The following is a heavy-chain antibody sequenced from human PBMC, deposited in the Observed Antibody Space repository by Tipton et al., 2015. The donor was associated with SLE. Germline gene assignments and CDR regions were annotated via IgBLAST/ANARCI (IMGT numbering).Heavy chain of an antibody. CDR1: GASFSGYY. Sequence: TLSLTCAVYGASFSGYYWNWIRQSPRKGLEWIGEISPSGSINYNPSLKSRVTISVDTSKNQFSLKLSSVTAADTAVYYCARDSPFPTVAGVWGKGTTVTVSS. CDR2: ISPSGSI. J-gene: IGHJ6*04. D-gene: IGHD4-23*01. CDR3: ARDSPFPTVAGV. V-gene: IGHV4-34*09.